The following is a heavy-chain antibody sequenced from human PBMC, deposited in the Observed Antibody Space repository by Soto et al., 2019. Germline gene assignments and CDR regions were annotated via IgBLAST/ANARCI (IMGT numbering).Heavy chain of an antibody. CDR1: GGSISTYY. V-gene: IGHV4-59*01. CDR2: IHYSGSP. Sequence: PSETLSLTCSVSGGSISTYYWTWIRQPPGKGLEWIGYIHYSGSPNYNPSLSSRVTVSVDTSNNQFSLILRSVTAADTAVYYCAKFGGAYSGFDWGPGVLVTVSS. J-gene: IGHJ1*01. CDR3: AKFGGAYSGFD. D-gene: IGHD3-16*01.